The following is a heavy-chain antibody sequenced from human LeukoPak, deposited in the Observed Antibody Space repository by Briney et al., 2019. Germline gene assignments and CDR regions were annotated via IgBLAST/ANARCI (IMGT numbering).Heavy chain of an antibody. CDR1: GYTFTGYY. CDR2: IIPIFGTA. J-gene: IGHJ5*02. V-gene: IGHV1-69*05. CDR3: ARDNRGKQQLVPLRWFDP. D-gene: IGHD6-13*01. Sequence: ASVKVSCKASGYTFTGYYMHWVRQAPGQGLEWMGGIIPIFGTANYAQKFQGRVTITTDESTSTAYMELSSLRSEDTAVYYCARDNRGKQQLVPLRWFDPWGQGTLVTVSS.